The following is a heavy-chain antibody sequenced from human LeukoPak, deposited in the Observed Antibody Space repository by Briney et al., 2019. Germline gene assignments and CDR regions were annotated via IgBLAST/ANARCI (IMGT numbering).Heavy chain of an antibody. V-gene: IGHV1-18*01. J-gene: IGHJ5*02. CDR1: GYTFTRYV. CDR3: ARDRYSNYGWFDP. D-gene: IGHD4-11*01. CDR2: ISAYNGNT. Sequence: GASVKVSCKASGYTFTRYVIRWVRQAPGQGLEWMGWISAYNGNTNYAQKLQGRVTMTTDTSTSTAYMELRSLRSDDTAVYYCARDRYSNYGWFDPWGQGTLVTVSS.